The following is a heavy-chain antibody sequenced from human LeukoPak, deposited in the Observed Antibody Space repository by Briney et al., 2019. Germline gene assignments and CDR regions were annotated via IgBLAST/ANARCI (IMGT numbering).Heavy chain of an antibody. V-gene: IGHV4-34*01. Sequence: KPSETLSLTCAVYGGSFSGYYWSWIRQPPGKGLEWIGEINHSGSTNYNPSLKSRVTISVDTSKNQFSLKLSSVTAADTAVYYCARGLKVNYFDYWGQGTLVTVSS. CDR3: ARGLKVNYFDY. J-gene: IGHJ4*02. CDR2: INHSGST. CDR1: GGSFSGYY.